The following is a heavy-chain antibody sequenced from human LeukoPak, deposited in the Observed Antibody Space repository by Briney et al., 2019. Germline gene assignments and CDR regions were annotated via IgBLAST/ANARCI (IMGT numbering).Heavy chain of an antibody. Sequence: AASVKVSCKASGYTFTSYGISWVRQAPGQGLEWMGWISAYNGNTNYAQKLQGRVTMTTDTSTSTAYMELRSLRSDDTAVYYCARARQWPVPGVFDYWGQGTLVTVSS. V-gene: IGHV1-18*01. CDR1: GYTFTSYG. J-gene: IGHJ4*02. CDR2: ISAYNGNT. D-gene: IGHD6-19*01. CDR3: ARARQWPVPGVFDY.